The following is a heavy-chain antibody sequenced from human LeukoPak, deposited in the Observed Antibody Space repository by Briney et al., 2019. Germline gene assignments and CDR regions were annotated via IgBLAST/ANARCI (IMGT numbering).Heavy chain of an antibody. CDR3: ARDTDIVVVPAAPRGVDY. V-gene: IGHV4-39*07. D-gene: IGHD2-2*01. CDR1: GGSISSSSYY. Sequence: SETLSLTCTVSGGSISSSSYYWGWIRQPPGKGLEWIGTIYYSGSTYYNPSLKSRVTISVDTSKNQFSLKLSSVTAADTAVYYCARDTDIVVVPAAPRGVDYWGQGTLVTVSS. J-gene: IGHJ4*02. CDR2: IYYSGST.